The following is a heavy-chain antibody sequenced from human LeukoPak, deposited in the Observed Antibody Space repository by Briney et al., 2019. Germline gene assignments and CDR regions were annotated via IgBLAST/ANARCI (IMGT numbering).Heavy chain of an antibody. Sequence: SETLSLTCAVYGGSFSEYYWSWIRQSPGKGLEWIAEISQSGSINYNPSLKSRVTISVDASKKQFSLKMSSVTAADTAMYYCARVPTGRSVVAAAARMGWNGAFDIWGQGTMVTVSS. J-gene: IGHJ3*02. V-gene: IGHV4-34*01. CDR3: ARVPTGRSVVAAAARMGWNGAFDI. CDR2: ISQSGSI. D-gene: IGHD2-2*01. CDR1: GGSFSEYY.